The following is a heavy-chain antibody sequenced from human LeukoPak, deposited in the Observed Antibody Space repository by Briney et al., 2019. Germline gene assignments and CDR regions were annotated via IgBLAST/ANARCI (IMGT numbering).Heavy chain of an antibody. CDR1: GGSISSYY. D-gene: IGHD2-8*01. CDR3: ARGQWRDYFDY. V-gene: IGHV4-59*01. Sequence: SETLSLTCTVSGGSISSYYWSWIRQPPGKGLEWIGYIYYSGSTNYNPSLKSRVTISVDTSKNQFSLKLSSVTAADTAVYYCARGQWRDYFDYWGQGTLVTVSS. CDR2: IYYSGST. J-gene: IGHJ4*02.